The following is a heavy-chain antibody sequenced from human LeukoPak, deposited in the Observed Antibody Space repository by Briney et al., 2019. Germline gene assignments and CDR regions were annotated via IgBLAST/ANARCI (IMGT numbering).Heavy chain of an antibody. V-gene: IGHV1-46*01. Sequence: ASVKVSCKASGYTFTGYYMHWVRQAPGQGLEWMGIINPSGGSTSYAQKFQGRVTMTRDTSTSTVYMELSSLRSEDTAVYYCARDSRNIAAAGYFDYWGQGTLVTVSS. CDR2: INPSGGST. D-gene: IGHD6-13*01. CDR3: ARDSRNIAAAGYFDY. J-gene: IGHJ4*02. CDR1: GYTFTGYY.